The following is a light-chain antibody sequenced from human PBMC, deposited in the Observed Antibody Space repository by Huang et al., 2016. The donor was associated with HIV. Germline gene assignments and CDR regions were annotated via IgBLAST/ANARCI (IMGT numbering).Light chain of an antibody. CDR3: MQGTHWPLT. J-gene: IGKJ3*01. CDR1: PSLVHNDGNTY. V-gene: IGKV2-30*02. Sequence: DVVMTQSPLSLPVTLGPPASISCRSSPSLVHNDGNTYLNWFQQRPGQSPRRLIYKVSNRDSGVPDRFSGSGSGTDFTLKISRVEAEDVGVYYCMQGTHWPLTFGPGTKVDIK. CDR2: KVS.